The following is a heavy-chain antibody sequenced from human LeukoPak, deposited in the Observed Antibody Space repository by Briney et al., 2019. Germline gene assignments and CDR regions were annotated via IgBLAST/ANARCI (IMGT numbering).Heavy chain of an antibody. Sequence: GGSLRLSCAASGFTFSSYEMNWVRQAPGKGLEWVSYISSSGSTIYYADSVKGRFTISRDNAKNSLYLQMNSLRAEDTAVYYCARDFDDYYYYYYMDVWGKGTTVTISS. CDR2: ISSSGSTI. J-gene: IGHJ6*03. CDR1: GFTFSSYE. CDR3: ARDFDDYYYYYYMDV. V-gene: IGHV3-48*03.